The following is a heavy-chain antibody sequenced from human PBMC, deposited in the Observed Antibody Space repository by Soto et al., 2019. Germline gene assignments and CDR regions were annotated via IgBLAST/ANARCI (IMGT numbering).Heavy chain of an antibody. J-gene: IGHJ4*02. CDR1: GGSVSSGSYY. CDR3: ARSFGVVTPFDY. Sequence: QVQLQESGPGLVKPSETLSLTCTVSGGSVSSGSYYWSWIRQRPGKGLEWIGYIYYSGSTNYNPSLKSRVTISVDTSKNQFSLKLSSVTAADTAVYYCARSFGVVTPFDYWGQGTLVTVSS. V-gene: IGHV4-61*01. D-gene: IGHD3-3*01. CDR2: IYYSGST.